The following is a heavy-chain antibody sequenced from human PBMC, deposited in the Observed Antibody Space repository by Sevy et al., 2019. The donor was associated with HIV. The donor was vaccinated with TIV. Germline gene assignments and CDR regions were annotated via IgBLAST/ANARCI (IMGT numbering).Heavy chain of an antibody. CDR2: ISYDGSAK. Sequence: PGGSLRLSCAASGFSFNTHAMHWVRQAPGKGLDRVALISYDGSAKYYADSVKGRFTVSRDDSKNTLYLQMNSLRPEDSAVYYCAREGGHTSAWTRGKYWCQGTQVTVSS. V-gene: IGHV3-30-3*01. D-gene: IGHD6-19*01. CDR1: GFSFNTHA. CDR3: AREGGHTSAWTRGKY. J-gene: IGHJ4*02.